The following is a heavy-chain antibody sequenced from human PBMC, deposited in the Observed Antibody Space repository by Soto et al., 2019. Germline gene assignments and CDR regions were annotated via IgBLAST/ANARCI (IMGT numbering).Heavy chain of an antibody. V-gene: IGHV3-30*03. J-gene: IGHJ4*02. CDR3: ARDYDSSGYCFDY. D-gene: IGHD3-22*01. Sequence: GGSLRLSCAASGFTFSSYAMNWVRQAPGKGLEWVAMISHDGGVKHYTDSVKGRFIISRDNAKNSLFLQMNSLRPEDTAVYYCARDYDSSGYCFDYWGQGTQVTVSS. CDR1: GFTFSSYA. CDR2: ISHDGGVK.